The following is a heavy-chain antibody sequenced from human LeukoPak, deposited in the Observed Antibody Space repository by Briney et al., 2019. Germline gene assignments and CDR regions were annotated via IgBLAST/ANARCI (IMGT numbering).Heavy chain of an antibody. CDR2: IYYSGST. J-gene: IGHJ4*02. V-gene: IGHV4-31*03. Sequence: SSETLSLTCTVSGGSISSGGYSWNWFRQHPGKGLEWIGYIYYSGSTFYNPSLKSRVSISVDTSKNQFSLKLTSVTAADTAVYYCANNLYYYDSSGYSIFDYWGQGTLVTVSS. D-gene: IGHD3-22*01. CDR1: GGSISSGGYS. CDR3: ANNLYYYDSSGYSIFDY.